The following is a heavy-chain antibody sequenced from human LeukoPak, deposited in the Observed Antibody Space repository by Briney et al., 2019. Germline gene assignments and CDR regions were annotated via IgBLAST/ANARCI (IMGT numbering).Heavy chain of an antibody. D-gene: IGHD3-16*02. V-gene: IGHV3-7*01. Sequence: GGSLRLSCAASGIIITSYWMSWVRQTPGKGLEWVAKIKQDGSEKNYVDSVKGRFTIFRANARNSLYLQMNSLRAEDTAVYYCASHSSGYNHWGRGTLVIVSS. CDR2: IKQDGSEK. CDR3: ASHSSGYNH. CDR1: GIIITSYW. J-gene: IGHJ5*02.